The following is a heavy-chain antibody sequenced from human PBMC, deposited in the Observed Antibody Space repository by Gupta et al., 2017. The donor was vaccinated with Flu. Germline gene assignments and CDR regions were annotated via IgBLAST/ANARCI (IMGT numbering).Heavy chain of an antibody. D-gene: IGHD3-22*01. CDR1: GGSISSGSYY. CDR2: IYTSGST. J-gene: IGHJ5*02. CDR3: ARERRYYDSSGYLHTSGFDP. V-gene: IGHV4-61*02. Sequence: QVQLQESGPGLVKPSQTLSLTCTVSGGSISSGSYYWSWIRQPAGKGLEWIGRIYTSGSTNYNPSLKSRVTISVDTSKNQFSLKRSSVTAADTAVYYCARERRYYDSSGYLHTSGFDPWGQGTLVTVSS.